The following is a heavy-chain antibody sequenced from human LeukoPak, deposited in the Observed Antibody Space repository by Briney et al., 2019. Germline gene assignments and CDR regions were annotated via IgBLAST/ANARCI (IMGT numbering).Heavy chain of an antibody. D-gene: IGHD6-19*01. CDR3: ARDSSGWNRLLGYYGMDV. V-gene: IGHV1-18*01. CDR1: GYTFTSYG. J-gene: IGHJ6*02. CDR2: ISAYNGNT. Sequence: GASVKVSCKASGYTFTSYGISWVRQAPGQGLEWMGWISAYNGNTNYAQKLQGRVTMTTDTSTSTAYMELRSLRSDDTAVYYCARDSSGWNRLLGYYGMDVWGQGTTVTVSS.